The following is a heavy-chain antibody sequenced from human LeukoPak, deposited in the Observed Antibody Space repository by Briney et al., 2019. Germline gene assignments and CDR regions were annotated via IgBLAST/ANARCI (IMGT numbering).Heavy chain of an antibody. V-gene: IGHV1-2*02. CDR3: ARDVPRGDGDY. CDR2: INPNSGGT. Sequence: GASVTVSFKASGYTFTVYYMHWVRQAPGQGLEWMGWINPNSGGTNYAQKFQGRVTMTRDTSISTAYMELSRLRSDDTAVYYCARDVPRGDGDYWGQGTLVTVSS. D-gene: IGHD3-10*01. CDR1: GYTFTVYY. J-gene: IGHJ4*02.